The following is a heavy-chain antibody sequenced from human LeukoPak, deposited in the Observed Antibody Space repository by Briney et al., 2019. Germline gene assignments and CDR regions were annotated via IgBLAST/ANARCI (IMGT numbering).Heavy chain of an antibody. CDR1: GGSISSGGYY. Sequence: SETLSLTCPVAGGSISSGGYYWSWIRQHPGKGLEWIGYIYYSGSTYYNPSLKSRVTISVDTSKNQFSLKLSSVTAADTAVYYCAGGIEWYWFDPWGQGTLVTVSS. CDR3: AGGIEWYWFDP. CDR2: IYYSGST. D-gene: IGHD3-3*01. J-gene: IGHJ5*02. V-gene: IGHV4-31*03.